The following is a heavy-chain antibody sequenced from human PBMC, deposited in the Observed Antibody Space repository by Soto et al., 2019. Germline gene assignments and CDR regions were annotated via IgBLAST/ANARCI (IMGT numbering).Heavy chain of an antibody. J-gene: IGHJ4*02. D-gene: IGHD3-10*01. V-gene: IGHV1-8*01. CDR3: AKVSRKGSAIDFDY. CDR2: VNPNNGDT. CDR1: GYTFSNYD. Sequence: QVQLVQSGAELKKPGASVKVSCKASGYTFSNYDMNWVRQATGQGPEWIGWVNPNNGDTGYAQKFQGRVTLTTDISTTTAYMELTSVRSEDTVIYYCAKVSRKGSAIDFDYWGQGTLITVSS.